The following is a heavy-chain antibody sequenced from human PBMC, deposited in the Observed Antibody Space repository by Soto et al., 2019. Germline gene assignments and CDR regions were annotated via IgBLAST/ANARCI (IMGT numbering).Heavy chain of an antibody. CDR2: ISGGGASK. Sequence: EVQLLESGGGLVQPGGSLRLSCAASGFTFSSYAMIWVRQAPGKGLEWVSGISGGGASKYYADSVKGRFTISRDNSKNTLYLQMNSLRAEDTAVYYCGKDLYYFDYWGQGTLVTVSS. CDR1: GFTFSSYA. V-gene: IGHV3-23*01. CDR3: GKDLYYFDY. J-gene: IGHJ4*02.